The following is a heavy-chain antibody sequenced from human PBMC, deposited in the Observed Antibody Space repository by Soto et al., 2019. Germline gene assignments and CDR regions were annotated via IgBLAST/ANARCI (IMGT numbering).Heavy chain of an antibody. CDR2: IYHSGST. CDR1: GGSISSGYYY. D-gene: IGHD3-22*01. CDR3: AGPYDSSGSKGKGRPELHY. Sequence: SETLSLTCSVSGGSISSGYYYWGWIRQPPGKGLEWIGSIYHSGSTYYNPSLKSRVTISVDTSKNQFSLKLSSVTAADTAVYYCAGPYDSSGSKGKGRPELHYWGQGTLVTVSS. J-gene: IGHJ4*02. V-gene: IGHV4-39*07.